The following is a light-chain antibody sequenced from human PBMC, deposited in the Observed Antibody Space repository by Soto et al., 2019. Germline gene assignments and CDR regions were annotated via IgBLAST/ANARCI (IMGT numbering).Light chain of an antibody. CDR3: QQHNNWPRT. CDR1: QSVRSN. Sequence: EIVMTQSPATLSVSPGERATVSCRASQSVRSNLAWYQQKPGQAPRLLIYGASTRATGIPARFSGSGSGTEFTLTIGSLQSEDFAVYYCQQHNNWPRTFGEGTKLEIK. CDR2: GAS. V-gene: IGKV3-15*01. J-gene: IGKJ2*01.